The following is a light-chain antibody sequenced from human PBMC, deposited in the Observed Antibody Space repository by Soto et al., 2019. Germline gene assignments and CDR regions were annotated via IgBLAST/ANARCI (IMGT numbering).Light chain of an antibody. CDR1: SSDVGGYDH. V-gene: IGLV2-8*01. Sequence: QSVLTQPPSASGSPGQSVTIPCTGTSSDVGGYDHVSWYQQHPGKAPKLMIYEVTKRPAGVPDRFSGSKSGNTASLTVPGLQAEDEADYFCSSDAGNYNYVFGTGTKVTVL. J-gene: IGLJ1*01. CDR2: EVT. CDR3: SSDAGNYNYV.